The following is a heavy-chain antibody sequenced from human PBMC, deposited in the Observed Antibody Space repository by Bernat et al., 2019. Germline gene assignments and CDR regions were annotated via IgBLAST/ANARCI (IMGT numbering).Heavy chain of an antibody. CDR1: GGSISSGGYY. V-gene: IGHV4-31*03. CDR3: AREGGGGYGGLGPNFDY. Sequence: QVQLQESGPGLVKPSQTLSLTCTVSGGSISSGGYYWSWIRQHPGKGLEWIGYIYYSGSTYYNPSLKSRVTISVDTSKNQFSLKLSSVTAADTAVYYCAREGGGGYGGLGPNFDYWGQGTLVTVSS. D-gene: IGHD6-25*01. J-gene: IGHJ4*02. CDR2: IYYSGST.